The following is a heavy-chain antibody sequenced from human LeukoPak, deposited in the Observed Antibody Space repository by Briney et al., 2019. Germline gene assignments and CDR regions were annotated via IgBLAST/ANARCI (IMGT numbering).Heavy chain of an antibody. CDR2: IYYSGST. CDR1: GGSVSCSSSY. D-gene: IGHD3-3*01. V-gene: IGHV4-39*07. CDR3: ARDVYDFRSGYPRILYYMDV. Sequence: SETLSLTCTVSGGSVSCSSSYWGWVRQPPGKGLEWVGSIYYSGSTYYNPSLKSRVTISLDTSKNQFSLKLSSVTAADTAVYYCARDVYDFRSGYPRILYYMDVWGKGTTVTVSS. J-gene: IGHJ6*03.